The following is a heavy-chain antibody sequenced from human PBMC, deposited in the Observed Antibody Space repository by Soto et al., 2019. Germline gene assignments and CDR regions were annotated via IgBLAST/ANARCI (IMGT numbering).Heavy chain of an antibody. J-gene: IGHJ4*02. CDR1: GFTFSSYG. CDR2: ISGSGGST. Sequence: PGGSLRLSCAASGFTFSSYGMSWVRQAPGKGLEWVSAISGSGGSTYYADSVKGRFTISRDNSKNTLYLQMNSLRAEDTAVYYCAKLPPIMVRGVIPYYFDYWGQGTLVTVSS. D-gene: IGHD3-10*01. CDR3: AKLPPIMVRGVIPYYFDY. V-gene: IGHV3-23*01.